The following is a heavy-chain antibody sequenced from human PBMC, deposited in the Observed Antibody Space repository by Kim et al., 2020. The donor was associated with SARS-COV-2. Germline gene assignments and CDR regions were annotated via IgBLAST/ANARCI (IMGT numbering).Heavy chain of an antibody. Sequence: RYSPSFQDQVTISADKSISTAYLQWSSLKASDTAMYYCARRGRSTLIVDYWGQGTLVTVSS. J-gene: IGHJ4*02. CDR3: ARRGRSTLIVDY. D-gene: IGHD1-26*01. V-gene: IGHV5-51*01.